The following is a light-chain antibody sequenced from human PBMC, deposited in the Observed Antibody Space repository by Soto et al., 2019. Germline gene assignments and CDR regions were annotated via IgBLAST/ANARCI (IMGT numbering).Light chain of an antibody. CDR3: CSYAGSYSFVV. Sequence: QSALTQPRSVSASPGQSVAISCSATSGDVGGYNYVSWYQQHPGKVPKVIIYDVDKRPPGVPDRFSGSKSGNTAPLTISGLQAEDEADYYCCSYAGSYSFVVFGGGTKLTVL. V-gene: IGLV2-11*01. J-gene: IGLJ2*01. CDR1: SGDVGGYNY. CDR2: DVD.